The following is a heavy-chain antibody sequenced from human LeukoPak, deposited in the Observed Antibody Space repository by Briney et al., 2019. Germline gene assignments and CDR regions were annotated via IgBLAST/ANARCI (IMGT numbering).Heavy chain of an antibody. CDR2: IYSGGST. V-gene: IGHV3-53*01. CDR3: ARGLGYCTSTTCLLPFDY. D-gene: IGHD2-2*01. Sequence: GGSLRLSCAASGFTVSTYCMTWVRQAPGKGLECVSVIYSGGSTYYADSVKGRFTVSRDNSKNTLYLQMNSLRAEDTAMYYCARGLGYCTSTTCLLPFDYWGQGTLVTVSS. J-gene: IGHJ4*02. CDR1: GFTVSTYC.